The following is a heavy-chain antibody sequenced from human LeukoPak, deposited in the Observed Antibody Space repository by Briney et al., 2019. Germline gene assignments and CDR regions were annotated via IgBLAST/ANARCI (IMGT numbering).Heavy chain of an antibody. Sequence: SETLSLTCTVSGDSISSSTYSTTYYWGWIRQPPGKGLEWIGSITYSGTTHYDASLKSRVTISVDTSKNQFSLRLSSVTAADTAVYFCARHGGRYNWSPSDWGQGTLVTVSS. CDR1: GDSISSSTYSTTYY. CDR2: ITYSGTT. V-gene: IGHV4-39*01. J-gene: IGHJ4*02. CDR3: ARHGGRYNWSPSD. D-gene: IGHD1-20*01.